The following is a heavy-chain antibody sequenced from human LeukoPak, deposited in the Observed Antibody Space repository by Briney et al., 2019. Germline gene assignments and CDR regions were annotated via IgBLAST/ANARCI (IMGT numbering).Heavy chain of an antibody. CDR2: INPNSGGT. D-gene: IGHD6-19*01. V-gene: IGHV1-2*02. CDR3: ARCSSGWPEAY. J-gene: IGHJ4*02. Sequence: ASVKVSCKASGYTFTGYYMHWVRQAPGQGLEWMGWINPNSGGTNYAQKFQGRVTMTTDTSTSTAYMELRSLRSDDTAVYYCARCSSGWPEAYWGQGTLVTVSS. CDR1: GYTFTGYY.